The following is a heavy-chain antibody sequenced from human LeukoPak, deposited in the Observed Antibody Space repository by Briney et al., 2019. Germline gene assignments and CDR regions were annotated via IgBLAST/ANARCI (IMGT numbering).Heavy chain of an antibody. CDR2: IYTSGST. D-gene: IGHD5-24*01. V-gene: IGHV4-61*02. CDR3: ARERWVDAFDI. CDR1: GGYISSGSYY. J-gene: IGHJ3*02. Sequence: PSETLSLTCTVSGGYISSGSYYWSWIRQPAGKGLEWIGRIYTSGSTNYNPSLKSRVTISVDTSKNQFSLKLSYVTAADTAVYYCARERWVDAFDIWGQGTMVTVSS.